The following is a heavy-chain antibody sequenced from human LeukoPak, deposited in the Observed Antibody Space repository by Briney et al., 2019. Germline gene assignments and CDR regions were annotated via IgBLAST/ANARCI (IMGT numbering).Heavy chain of an antibody. V-gene: IGHV3-20*04. CDR2: INWNGGST. CDR1: GFTFDDYG. CDR3: AREPDYSNFNWFDP. Sequence: GGSLRLSCAASGFTFDDYGMSWVRQAPGKGLEWVSGINWNGGSTGYADSVKGRFTISRDNAKNSLYLQMNSLRAEDTALYYCAREPDYSNFNWFDPWGQGTLVTVSS. D-gene: IGHD4-11*01. J-gene: IGHJ5*02.